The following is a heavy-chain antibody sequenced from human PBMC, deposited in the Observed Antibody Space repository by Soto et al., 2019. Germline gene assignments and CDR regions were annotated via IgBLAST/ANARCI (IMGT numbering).Heavy chain of an antibody. D-gene: IGHD5-18*01. CDR3: AREIGRYSYEFDY. Sequence: SQTLSLTCTVSGGSISSYYGSWIRQPPGKGLEWIGYIYYSGSTNYSPSLKSRITISVDTSKNQFSLKLSSVNAADTAVYYCAREIGRYSYEFDYWGQGTLVTVS. CDR2: IYYSGST. V-gene: IGHV4-59*01. CDR1: GGSISSYY. J-gene: IGHJ4*02.